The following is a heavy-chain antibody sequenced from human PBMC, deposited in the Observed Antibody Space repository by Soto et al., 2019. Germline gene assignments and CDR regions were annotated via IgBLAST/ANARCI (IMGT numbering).Heavy chain of an antibody. Sequence: ASVKVSCKASGGTFSSYAISWVRQAPGQGLEWMGGIIPIFGTANYAQKFQGRVTITADESTSTAYMELSSLRSEDTAVYYCGIVGATEVVWFDPWGQGTLVTVSS. D-gene: IGHD1-26*01. V-gene: IGHV1-69*13. CDR2: IIPIFGTA. J-gene: IGHJ5*02. CDR1: GGTFSSYA. CDR3: GIVGATEVVWFDP.